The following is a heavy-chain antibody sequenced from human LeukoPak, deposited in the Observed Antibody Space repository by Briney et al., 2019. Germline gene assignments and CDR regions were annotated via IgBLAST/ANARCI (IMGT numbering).Heavy chain of an antibody. CDR3: AAEGRPTVVTFRKGAVDL. CDR1: GFTFTSSA. Sequence: SVKVSCKASGFTFTSSAVQWVRQARGQRHEWIGWIVVGSGNTNYAQKFQERVTITRDMSTSTVYMELSSLRSEDTAVYYCAAEGRPTVVTFRKGAVDLWGQGTMVTVSS. D-gene: IGHD4-23*01. V-gene: IGHV1-58*01. CDR2: IVVGSGNT. J-gene: IGHJ3*01.